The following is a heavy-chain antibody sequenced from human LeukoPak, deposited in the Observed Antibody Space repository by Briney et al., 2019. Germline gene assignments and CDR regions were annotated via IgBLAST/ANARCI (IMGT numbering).Heavy chain of an antibody. D-gene: IGHD3-3*01. CDR1: GFTFSSYA. J-gene: IGHJ4*02. Sequence: QAGGSLRLSCAASGFTFSSYAMHWVRQAPGKGLEGVAVISYDGSNKYYADSVKGRFTISRDNSKNTLYLQMNSLRAEDTAVYYCARGITIFGVAYPASGAVDYWGQGTLVTVSS. CDR3: ARGITIFGVAYPASGAVDY. V-gene: IGHV3-30-3*01. CDR2: ISYDGSNK.